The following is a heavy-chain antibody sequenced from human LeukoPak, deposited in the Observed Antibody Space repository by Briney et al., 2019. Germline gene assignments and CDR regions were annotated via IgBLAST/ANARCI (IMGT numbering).Heavy chain of an antibody. D-gene: IGHD3-10*01. CDR2: IYTSGST. V-gene: IGHV4-59*10. Sequence: PSETLSLTCAVYGGSFSDYYWSWIRQPAGKGLEWIGRIYTSGSTNYNPSLKSRVTISVDTSKNQFSLKLSSVTAADTAVYYCARILLWFGELLHMDVWGKGTTVTVSS. J-gene: IGHJ6*03. CDR3: ARILLWFGELLHMDV. CDR1: GGSFSDYY.